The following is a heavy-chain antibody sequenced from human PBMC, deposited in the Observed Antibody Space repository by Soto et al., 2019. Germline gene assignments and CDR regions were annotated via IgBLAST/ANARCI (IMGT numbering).Heavy chain of an antibody. J-gene: IGHJ3*02. D-gene: IGHD3-3*01. CDR2: ISGSGGST. CDR1: GFTFSSYA. V-gene: IGHV3-23*01. CDR3: AKDLWSGYYLRNGDAFDI. Sequence: GGSLRLSCAASGFTFSSYAMSWVRQAPGKGLEWVSAISGSGGSTYYADSVKGRFTISRDNSKNTLYLQMNSLRAEDTAVYYCAKDLWSGYYLRNGDAFDIWGQGTMVTVSS.